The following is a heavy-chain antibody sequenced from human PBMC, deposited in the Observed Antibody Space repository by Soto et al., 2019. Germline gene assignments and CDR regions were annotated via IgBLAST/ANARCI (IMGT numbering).Heavy chain of an antibody. Sequence: QITLKASGPTLLKPTQTLTLTCSCSGFSLGTSGVAVGWIRQPPGKALEWLALIYGDNDKRYRYYLKNRLTITQDTSKNQVILKMTDMDPVDTATYYCARSVAGSGEMDYFYNWGQGTLVTVSS. CDR3: ARSVAGSGEMDYFYN. CDR2: IYGDNDK. D-gene: IGHD3-10*01. J-gene: IGHJ4*02. CDR1: GFSLGTSGVA. V-gene: IGHV2-5*02.